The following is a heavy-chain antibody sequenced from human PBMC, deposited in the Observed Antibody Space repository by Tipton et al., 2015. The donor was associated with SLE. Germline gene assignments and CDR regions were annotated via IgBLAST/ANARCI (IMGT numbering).Heavy chain of an antibody. J-gene: IGHJ4*02. CDR1: GFTFSNNW. D-gene: IGHD4/OR15-4a*01. CDR3: VRSGFDANSHFDR. CDR2: IREDGSEN. Sequence: SLRLSCAVSGFTFSNNWMAWVRQAPGKGLEWVAHIREDGSENFYVVSVRGRFAISRDNAQNSLFLQLNSLRAEDTAVYYCVRSGFDANSHFDRWGQGTLVTVSS. V-gene: IGHV3-7*01.